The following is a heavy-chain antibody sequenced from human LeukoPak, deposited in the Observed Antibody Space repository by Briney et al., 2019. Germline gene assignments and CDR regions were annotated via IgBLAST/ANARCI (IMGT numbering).Heavy chain of an antibody. V-gene: IGHV3-23*01. CDR3: AKEVGSSYYYGMDV. CDR1: GFTFSSYA. Sequence: GASLRLSCAASGFTFSSYAMSWVRQAPGKGLEWVSAISGSGGSTYYADSVKGRFTISRDNSKNTLYLQMNSLRAEDTAVYYCAKEVGSSYYYGMDVWGQGTTVTVSS. D-gene: IGHD6-6*01. J-gene: IGHJ6*02. CDR2: ISGSGGST.